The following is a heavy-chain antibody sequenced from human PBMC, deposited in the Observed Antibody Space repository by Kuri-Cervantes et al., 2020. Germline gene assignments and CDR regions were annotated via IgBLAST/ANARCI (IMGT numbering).Heavy chain of an antibody. Sequence: ASVKVSCKAPGCTFTSYGVHWVRQAPGQRPQWMGWINAANANTKYTERFQGRVTITRDTSASTAYLDLISLTSEDTAVYYCARGEYRYGYEYWGQGTLVTVSS. D-gene: IGHD5-18*01. CDR2: INAANANT. V-gene: IGHV1-3*01. J-gene: IGHJ1*01. CDR1: GCTFTSYG. CDR3: ARGEYRYGYEY.